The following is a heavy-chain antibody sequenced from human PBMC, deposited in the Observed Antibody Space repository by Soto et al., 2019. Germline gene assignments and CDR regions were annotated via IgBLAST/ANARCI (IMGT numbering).Heavy chain of an antibody. J-gene: IGHJ6*02. CDR2: ISYDGSNK. D-gene: IGHD3-16*01. Sequence: QVQLVESGGGVVQPGRSLRLSCAASGFTFSSYGMHWVRQAPGKGLEWVAVISYDGSNKYYADSVKGRFTISRDNSKNTLYLQMNSLRAEDTAVYCCAKDVRRGMDVWGQGTTVNVSS. CDR1: GFTFSSYG. V-gene: IGHV3-30*18. CDR3: AKDVRRGMDV.